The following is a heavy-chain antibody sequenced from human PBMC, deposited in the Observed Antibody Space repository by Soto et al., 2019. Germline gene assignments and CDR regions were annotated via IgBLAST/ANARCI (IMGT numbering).Heavy chain of an antibody. CDR3: ARDFGSDLSAPGAVFAD. J-gene: IGHJ4*02. CDR1: GYFFTTYG. CDR2: ISPYNGNT. V-gene: IGHV1-18*04. Sequence: SSVKVSCKASGYFFTTYGISWVRQAPGQGLEWMGWISPYNGNTKYAQSFQGRVTMTTDTSTYTAYMELRSLRSDDPAVYYCARDFGSDLSAPGAVFADCGQGTVSTVSS. D-gene: IGHD3-3*01.